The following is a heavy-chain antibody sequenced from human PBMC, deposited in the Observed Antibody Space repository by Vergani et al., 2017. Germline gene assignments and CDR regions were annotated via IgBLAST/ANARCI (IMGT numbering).Heavy chain of an antibody. CDR2: ISYDGSNK. D-gene: IGHD3-9*01. V-gene: IGHV3-30*01. CDR3: ASLTWFDP. J-gene: IGHJ5*02. CDR1: GFTFSSYA. Sequence: QVQLVESGGGVVQPGRSLRLSCAASGFTFSSYAMHWVRQAPGKGLEWVAVISYDGSNKYYADSVKGRFTISRDNSKNTLYLQMNSLRAEDTAVYYCASLTWFDPWGQGTLVTVSS.